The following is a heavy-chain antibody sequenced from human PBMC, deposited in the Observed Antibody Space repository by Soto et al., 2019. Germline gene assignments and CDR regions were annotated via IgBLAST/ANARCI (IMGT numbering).Heavy chain of an antibody. V-gene: IGHV4-4*07. Sequence: SESLSLTCCVSGADINNYSGSWMRQPAGKGLEWIGSLYTSARINYNHYFKGRVNSSVETSTNKVYMRLASVTAEDPATYYCARHREAGYNFYYGMDVWDHGTTVT. J-gene: IGHJ6*02. CDR1: GADINNYS. CDR2: LYTSARI. CDR3: ARHREAGYNFYYGMDV. D-gene: IGHD6-19*01.